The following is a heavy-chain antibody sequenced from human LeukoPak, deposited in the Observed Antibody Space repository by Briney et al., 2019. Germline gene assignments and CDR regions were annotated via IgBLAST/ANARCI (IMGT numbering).Heavy chain of an antibody. D-gene: IGHD3-22*01. Sequence: GGSLRLSCAASGFTFSTYFMHWVRQAPGKGLVWVSRINGDGFSTTYADSVMGRFTISRDNAKNTLYLQMNSLRAEDTAVYYCARDLELVYYDSSGYDYWGQGTLVIVSS. V-gene: IGHV3-74*01. J-gene: IGHJ4*02. CDR1: GFTFSTYF. CDR3: ARDLELVYYDSSGYDY. CDR2: INGDGFST.